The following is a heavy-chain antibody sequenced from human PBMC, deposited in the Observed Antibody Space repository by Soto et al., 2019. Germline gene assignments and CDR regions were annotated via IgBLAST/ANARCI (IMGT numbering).Heavy chain of an antibody. CDR1: GFSLTTNGVG. J-gene: IGHJ4*02. V-gene: IGHV2-5*02. CDR2: IYWDDDK. Sequence: QITLKESGPTLVKPTQTLTLTCSFSGFSLTTNGVGVGWIRQPPGKALEYLALIYWDDDKRYSPSLKSRLTSTKDTSKNQVVLTLTNMDPVDTATYYGVHRLIGSGYSWNDGVFDYWGQGTLVTVSS. D-gene: IGHD1-1*01. CDR3: VHRLIGSGYSWNDGVFDY.